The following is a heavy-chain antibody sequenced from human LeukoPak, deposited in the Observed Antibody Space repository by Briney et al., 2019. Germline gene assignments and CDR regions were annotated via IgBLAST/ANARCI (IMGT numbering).Heavy chain of an antibody. D-gene: IGHD4-17*01. CDR1: GYSISSGYY. CDR2: IYYSGST. V-gene: IGHV4-61*01. J-gene: IGHJ6*03. CDR3: ARRLRAGTTAIGYYYYMDV. Sequence: PSETLSLTCTVSGYSISSGYYWSWIRQPPGKGLEWIGYIYYSGSTNYNPSLKSRVTISVDTSKNQFSLKLSSVTAADTAVYYCARRLRAGTTAIGYYYYMDVWGKGTTVTISS.